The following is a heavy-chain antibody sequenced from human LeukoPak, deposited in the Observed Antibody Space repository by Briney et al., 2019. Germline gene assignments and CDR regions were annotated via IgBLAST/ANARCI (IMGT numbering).Heavy chain of an antibody. D-gene: IGHD2-2*01. J-gene: IGHJ6*02. Sequence: PSETLSLTCTVSGGSISSGDYYWSWVRQPPGKGLEWIGYIYYSGSTYYNPSLKSRVTISVDTSKNQFSLKLSSVTAADTAVYYCARGLRVVPAAHYGMDVWGQGTTVTVSS. CDR3: ARGLRVVPAAHYGMDV. V-gene: IGHV4-30-4*01. CDR2: IYYSGST. CDR1: GGSISSGDYY.